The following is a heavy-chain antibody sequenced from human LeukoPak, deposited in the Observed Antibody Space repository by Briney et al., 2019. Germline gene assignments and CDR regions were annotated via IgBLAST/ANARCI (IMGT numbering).Heavy chain of an antibody. CDR2: IYYSGST. J-gene: IGHJ5*02. Sequence: PSETLSLTCTVSGGSISSSSYYWGWIRQPPGKGLEWIGSIYYSGSTYYNPSLKSRVTISVDTSKNQFSLKLSSVTAADTAVYYCARFAAAGTGFDPWGQGTLVTVSS. CDR3: ARFAAAGTGFDP. CDR1: GGSISSSSYY. V-gene: IGHV4-39*07. D-gene: IGHD6-13*01.